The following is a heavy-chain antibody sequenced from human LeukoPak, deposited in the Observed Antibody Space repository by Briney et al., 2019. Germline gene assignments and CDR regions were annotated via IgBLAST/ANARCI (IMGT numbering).Heavy chain of an antibody. Sequence: GGSLRLSCAASGFTFSSYAMSWVRQAPGKGLEWVSAISGSGGSTYYADSVKGRFTISRDNSKNTLYLQMNSLRAEDTAVYYCAKALSETYCSSTRCYLLDYWGQGTLVTVSS. D-gene: IGHD2-2*01. CDR2: ISGSGGST. CDR1: GFTFSSYA. V-gene: IGHV3-23*01. CDR3: AKALSETYCSSTRCYLLDY. J-gene: IGHJ4*02.